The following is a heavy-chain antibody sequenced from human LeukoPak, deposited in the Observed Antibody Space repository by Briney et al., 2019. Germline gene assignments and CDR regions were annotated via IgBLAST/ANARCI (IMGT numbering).Heavy chain of an antibody. CDR2: ISSSGSTI. CDR3: ARVNGSGSYPIDY. Sequence: GGSLRLSCAASGFTFSDYHMSWIRQAPGKGLEWVSYISSSGSTIYYADSVKGRFTISRDNAKNSLYLQMNSLRAEDTAVYYCARVNGSGSYPIDYWGQGTLVTVSS. CDR1: GFTFSDYH. J-gene: IGHJ4*02. D-gene: IGHD3-10*01. V-gene: IGHV3-11*01.